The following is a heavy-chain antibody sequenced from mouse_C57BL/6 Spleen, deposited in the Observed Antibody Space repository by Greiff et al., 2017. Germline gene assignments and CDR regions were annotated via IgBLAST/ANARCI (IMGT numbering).Heavy chain of an antibody. CDR1: GFSLTSYA. J-gene: IGHJ2*01. Sequence: VMLVESGPGLVAPSQSLSITCTVSGFSLTSYAISWVRQPPGKGLEWLGVIWTGGGTNYNSALKSRLSISKDNSKSQVFLKMNSLQTDDTARYYCARNNDGNPYYFDYWGQGTTLTVSS. V-gene: IGHV2-9-1*01. CDR3: ARNNDGNPYYFDY. CDR2: IWTGGGT. D-gene: IGHD2-1*01.